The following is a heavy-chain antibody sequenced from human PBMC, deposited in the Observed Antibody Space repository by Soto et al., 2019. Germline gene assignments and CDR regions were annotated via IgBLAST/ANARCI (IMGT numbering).Heavy chain of an antibody. CDR2: INHSGST. V-gene: IGHV4-34*01. D-gene: IGHD3-3*01. J-gene: IGHJ4*02. CDR1: GASFSGYY. CDR3: ARGPWKLWGVAIRGYFDY. Sequence: SESMSLTSAVYGASFSGYYCSWIRPPPGKGLEWIGEINHSGSTNYNPSLKSRVTIPVDTSKPQSSLKLSSVTAADTAVYYCARGPWKLWGVAIRGYFDYWGQGTLVTVSS.